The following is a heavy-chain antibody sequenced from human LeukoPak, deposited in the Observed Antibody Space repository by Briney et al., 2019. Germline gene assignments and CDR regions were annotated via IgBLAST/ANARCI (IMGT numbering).Heavy chain of an antibody. D-gene: IGHD3-22*01. V-gene: IGHV4-31*03. CDR2: IYYSGTT. Sequence: KSSETLSLTCTVSAGSIRSGSYYWPWIRQHPGKGLQWIGYIYYSGTTYSNPSLKSRLTMSIDTSLNQFSLNLNSVTAADTAVYYCARVKYDNTGYLDHYYMDVWGNGTTVTVSS. CDR3: ARVKYDNTGYLDHYYMDV. J-gene: IGHJ6*03. CDR1: AGSIRSGSYY.